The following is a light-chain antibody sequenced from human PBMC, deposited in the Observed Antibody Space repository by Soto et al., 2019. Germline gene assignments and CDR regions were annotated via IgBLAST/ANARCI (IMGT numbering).Light chain of an antibody. V-gene: IGKV3-20*01. CDR3: QQYDNSVWT. Sequence: EIVLTQSPGTLSLSPWERATLSCRASQSVSSTYLAWYQQKPGQAPRLLIYGASSRATGIPDRFSGSGSGTDFTLTISRLEPEDFAVYYCQQYDNSVWTFGQGTKVDIK. J-gene: IGKJ1*01. CDR1: QSVSSTY. CDR2: GAS.